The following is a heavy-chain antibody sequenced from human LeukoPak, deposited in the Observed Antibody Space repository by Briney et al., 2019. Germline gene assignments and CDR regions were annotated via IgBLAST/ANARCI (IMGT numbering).Heavy chain of an antibody. J-gene: IGHJ5*02. CDR3: ARRYCGSTSCYINWFDP. CDR1: GYTFTSYD. Sequence: GASVKVSCKASGYTFTSYDTNWVRQATGQGLEWMGWMNPNSGNTGYAQKFQGRVTITRNTSISTAYMELSSLRSEDTAVYYCARRYCGSTSCYINWFDPWGQGTLVTVSS. V-gene: IGHV1-8*03. CDR2: MNPNSGNT. D-gene: IGHD2-2*01.